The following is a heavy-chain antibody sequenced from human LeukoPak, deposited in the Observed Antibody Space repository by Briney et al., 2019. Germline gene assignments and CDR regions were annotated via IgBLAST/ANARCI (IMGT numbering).Heavy chain of an antibody. CDR2: ISGVYDNI. CDR1: GFTFSDYY. J-gene: IGHJ6*02. D-gene: IGHD1-26*01. CDR3: ARGGAHGMDV. V-gene: IGHV3-11*01. Sequence: PGGSLRLSCAASGFTFSDYYMTWIRQAPGRGLEWVSYISGVYDNIYYGDSVKGRFTISRDNAKNSVYLQMGSLRADDTAVYYCARGGAHGMDVWGQGTTVTVSS.